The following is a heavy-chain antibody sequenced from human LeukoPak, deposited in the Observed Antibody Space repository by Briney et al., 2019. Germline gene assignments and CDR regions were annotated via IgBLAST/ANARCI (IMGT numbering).Heavy chain of an antibody. CDR3: ATGEQSGGGDVFDI. CDR1: GASIGSYY. Sequence: TASETLSLTRSVSGASIGSYYWNWIRQPPGKGLEWIGYVYFSGSTNYNPSLRSRVTISVDTSKNHISLKLRSVTAADTALYYCATGEQSGGGDVFDIWGQGTMVSVSS. V-gene: IGHV4-59*01. J-gene: IGHJ3*02. D-gene: IGHD3-16*01. CDR2: VYFSGST.